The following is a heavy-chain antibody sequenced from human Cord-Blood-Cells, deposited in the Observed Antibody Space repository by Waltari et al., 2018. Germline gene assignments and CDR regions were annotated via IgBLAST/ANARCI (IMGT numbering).Heavy chain of an antibody. V-gene: IGHV1-2*02. Sequence: QVQLVQSGAEVKKPGASVKVSCKASGYTFTGYYMHWGRQAPGQGLEWLGWINPNSGGKNYAQKFQGRVTMTRETSISTAYMELSRLRSDDTAVYYCAKVAATANWFDPWGQGTLVTVSS. J-gene: IGHJ5*02. D-gene: IGHD2-15*01. CDR3: AKVAATANWFDP. CDR1: GYTFTGYY. CDR2: INPNSGGK.